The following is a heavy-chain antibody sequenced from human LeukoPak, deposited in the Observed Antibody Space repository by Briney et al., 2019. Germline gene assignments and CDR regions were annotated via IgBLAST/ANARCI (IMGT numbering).Heavy chain of an antibody. CDR3: ARGDLIAALDY. J-gene: IGHJ4*02. CDR1: GGSISSGGYS. CDR2: IYYSGST. Sequence: SETLSLTCAVSGGSISSGGYSWSWIRQPPGKGLEWIGYIYYSGSTNYNPSLKSRVTISVDTSKNQFSLKLSSVTAADTAVYYCARGDLIAALDYWGQGTLVTVSS. V-gene: IGHV4-61*08. D-gene: IGHD6-13*01.